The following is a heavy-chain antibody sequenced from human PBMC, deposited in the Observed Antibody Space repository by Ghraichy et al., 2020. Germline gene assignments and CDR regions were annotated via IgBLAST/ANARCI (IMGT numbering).Heavy chain of an antibody. CDR1: GFTFSSYA. Sequence: GGSLRLSCVASGFTFSSYAMSWVRQAPGKGLEWVSAISGSGGSTYYADSAKGRFTISRDNSKNTLYVQMNSLRAEDTAVYYCAKDHALDSSGSLDYWGQGTLVTVSS. V-gene: IGHV3-23*01. CDR2: ISGSGGST. D-gene: IGHD3-22*01. CDR3: AKDHALDSSGSLDY. J-gene: IGHJ4*02.